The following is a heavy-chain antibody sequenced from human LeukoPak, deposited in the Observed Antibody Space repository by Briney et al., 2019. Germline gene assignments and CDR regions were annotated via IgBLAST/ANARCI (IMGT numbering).Heavy chain of an antibody. J-gene: IGHJ6*03. Sequence: SETLSLTCTVSGVSITGIYWTWVRQPPGKALEWIGYIYGGNTNYNPSLKSRVTISVDTSKNQFSLKLSSVTAADTAVYYCARSDSSGYYFMDYYYYMDVWGKGTTVTVSS. CDR3: ARSDSSGYYFMDYYYYMDV. D-gene: IGHD3-22*01. CDR1: GVSITGIY. CDR2: IYGGNT. V-gene: IGHV4-4*09.